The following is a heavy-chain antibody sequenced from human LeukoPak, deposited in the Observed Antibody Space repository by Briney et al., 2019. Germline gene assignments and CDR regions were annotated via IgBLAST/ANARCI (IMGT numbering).Heavy chain of an antibody. CDR3: ARSYGSGSYYRFDY. D-gene: IGHD3-10*01. J-gene: IGHJ4*02. V-gene: IGHV3-30*03. CDR1: GFTFSTYD. CDR2: ISYDGSNK. Sequence: GGSLRLSCAASGFTFSTYDMHWARQAPGKGLEWVAVISYDGSNKYYADSVKGRFTISRDNSKNTLYLQMNSLRAEDTAVFYCARSYGSGSYYRFDYWGQGTLVTVSS.